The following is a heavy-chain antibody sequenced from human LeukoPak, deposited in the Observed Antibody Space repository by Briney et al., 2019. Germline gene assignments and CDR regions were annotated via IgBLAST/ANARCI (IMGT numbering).Heavy chain of an antibody. J-gene: IGHJ3*02. CDR3: ARADLGYCSSTSCYEDDAFDI. Sequence: PSETLSLTCAVYGGSFSGYYWSWIRQPPGKGLEWIGEIDHSGSTNYNPSLKSRVTISVDTSKNQFSLKLSSVTAADTAVYYCARADLGYCSSTSCYEDDAFDIWGQGTMVTVSS. V-gene: IGHV4-34*01. CDR2: IDHSGST. CDR1: GGSFSGYY. D-gene: IGHD2-2*01.